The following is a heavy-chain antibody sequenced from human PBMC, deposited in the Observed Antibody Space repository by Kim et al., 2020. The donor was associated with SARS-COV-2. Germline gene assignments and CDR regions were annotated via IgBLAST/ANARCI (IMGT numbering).Heavy chain of an antibody. J-gene: IGHJ6*03. V-gene: IGHV4-39*01. CDR1: GGSISSTIYC. CDR2: INYSGNT. D-gene: IGHD2-15*01. CDR3: ARLAVVTPVDFVEY. Sequence: SETLSLTCTVSGGSISSTIYCWAWIRQPPGKGLEWIGVINYSGNTYHNPSLRSRVTIYVDTYKKQLSLRLSSVTAADTAVYYCARLAVVTPVDFVEYWG.